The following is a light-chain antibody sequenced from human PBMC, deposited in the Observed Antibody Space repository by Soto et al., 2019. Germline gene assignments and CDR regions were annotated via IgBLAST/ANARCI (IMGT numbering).Light chain of an antibody. Sequence: DIQMTQSPSSLSAAVGDRVTITCRASQSVNNHFNWYQQKPGKAPKLLIYAASGLQSGVPSRFSGSGSGTDFTLTISSLQLEDFATYYCQQSYSATHTFGQGTKLEIK. CDR2: AAS. V-gene: IGKV1-39*01. CDR1: QSVNNH. CDR3: QQSYSATHT. J-gene: IGKJ2*01.